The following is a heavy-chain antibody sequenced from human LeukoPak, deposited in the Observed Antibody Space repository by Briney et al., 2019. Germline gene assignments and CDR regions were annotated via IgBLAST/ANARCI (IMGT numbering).Heavy chain of an antibody. J-gene: IGHJ4*02. V-gene: IGHV1-18*01. CDR3: ARDTPAIRTYYDILTGYHRSQYFDY. D-gene: IGHD3-9*01. Sequence: GASVKVSCKASGYTFTSYGISWVRQAPGQGLEWMGWISAYNGNTNYAQKLQGRVTMTTDTSTSTAYMELRSLRSDDTAVYYCARDTPAIRTYYDILTGYHRSQYFDYWGQGTLVTVSS. CDR2: ISAYNGNT. CDR1: GYTFTSYG.